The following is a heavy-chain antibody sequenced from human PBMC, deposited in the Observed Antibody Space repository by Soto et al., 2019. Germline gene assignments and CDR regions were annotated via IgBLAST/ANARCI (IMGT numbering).Heavy chain of an antibody. CDR1: GGTFSSYG. J-gene: IGHJ3*02. Sequence: QVQLVQSGAEVKKPGSSMKVSCRASGGTFSSYGLSWVRQAPGQGLEWMGGIVPVFGTTGYAQKFQGRVTITADESTSTAYMELRSLRSEDTAVYYCARDAGYTYGSRHDIWGQGTMVTVSS. D-gene: IGHD5-18*01. CDR2: IVPVFGTT. V-gene: IGHV1-69*01. CDR3: ARDAGYTYGSRHDI.